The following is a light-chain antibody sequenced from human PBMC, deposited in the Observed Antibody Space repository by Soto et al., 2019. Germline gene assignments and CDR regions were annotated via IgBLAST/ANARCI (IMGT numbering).Light chain of an antibody. CDR2: EVT. CDR1: SSDIGGYNY. J-gene: IGLJ1*01. Sequence: QSALTQPGSVSGSPGQSITIACTGTSSDIGGYNYVSWYQQRPGKAPKLMIYEVTNRPSGVSSRFSGSKSGNTASLTISGLQAEDEADYYCCSFTSGNTAYVFGTGTKVTAL. V-gene: IGLV2-14*01. CDR3: CSFTSGNTAYV.